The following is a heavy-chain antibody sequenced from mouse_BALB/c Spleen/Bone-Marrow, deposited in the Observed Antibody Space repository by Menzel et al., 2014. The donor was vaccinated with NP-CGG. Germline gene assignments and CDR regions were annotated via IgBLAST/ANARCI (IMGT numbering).Heavy chain of an antibody. CDR3: ARRELGPRWFTY. CDR1: GYTFTSYW. J-gene: IGHJ3*01. V-gene: IGHV1-69*02. D-gene: IGHD3-1*01. CDR2: IDPSDSYT. Sequence: VKLQESGAEFVKPGASVKLSCKASGYTFTSYWMHWVKQRPGQGLEWIGEIDPSDSYTNYNQKFKGKATLTVDESSSTAYMQLSSLTSEDSAVYYCARRELGPRWFTYWGQGTLVTVSA.